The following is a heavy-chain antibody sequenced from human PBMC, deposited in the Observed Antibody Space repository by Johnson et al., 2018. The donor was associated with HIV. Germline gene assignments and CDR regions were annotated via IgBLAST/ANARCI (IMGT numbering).Heavy chain of an antibody. V-gene: IGHV3-66*01. CDR2: LSSGGDT. CDR1: GLSVSSYY. J-gene: IGHJ3*02. CDR3: ARACRDGYTCDVFDI. D-gene: IGHD5-24*01. Sequence: VQLVESGGGLVQPGGSLRLSCAASGLSVSSYYMSWVRQAPGKGLEWVSVLSSGGDTYYTDSVTGRFTISRDNSKSTLYLQINSLSAEDTAVYYCARACRDGYTCDVFDIWGQGTMVTVSS.